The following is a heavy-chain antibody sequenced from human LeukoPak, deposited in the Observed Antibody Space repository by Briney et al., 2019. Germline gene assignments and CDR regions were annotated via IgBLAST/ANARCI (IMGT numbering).Heavy chain of an antibody. V-gene: IGHV3-64*01. J-gene: IGHJ3*02. Sequence: GGSLRLSCAASGFTFSSYAMHWVRQAPGKGLEYVSAISRNGGSTYYANSVKGRFTISRDNSKNTLYLQMGSLRAEDMAVYYCARSRERLYYGSGSYYDADAFDIWGQGTMVTVSS. CDR1: GFTFSSYA. CDR2: ISRNGGST. CDR3: ARSRERLYYGSGSYYDADAFDI. D-gene: IGHD3-10*01.